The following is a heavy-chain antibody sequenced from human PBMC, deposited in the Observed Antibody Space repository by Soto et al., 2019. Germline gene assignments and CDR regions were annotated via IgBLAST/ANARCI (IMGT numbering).Heavy chain of an antibody. CDR2: IIPIFGTA. V-gene: IGHV1-69*01. CDR3: ARGSYSKYDRGVDYYYGRDV. D-gene: IGHD4-4*01. CDR1: GGTFSSYA. J-gene: IGHJ6*02. Sequence: QVQLVQSGAEVKKPGSSVKVSCKASGGTFSSYAISWVRQAPGQGLEWMGGIIPIFGTANYAQKFQGRVTITADESTSTAYMELSSLRSEDTAVYYCARGSYSKYDRGVDYYYGRDVWGQGTTVTVSS.